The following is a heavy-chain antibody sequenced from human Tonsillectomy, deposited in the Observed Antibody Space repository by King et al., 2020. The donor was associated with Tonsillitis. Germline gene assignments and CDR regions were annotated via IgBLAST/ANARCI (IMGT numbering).Heavy chain of an antibody. CDR2: ISSSGSTI. Sequence: VQLVESGGGLVKPGGSLRLSCAASGFTFSDYYMSWIRQAPGKGLEWFSYISSSGSTIYYADSVKGRFTISRDNAKNSLYLQMNSLRAEDTAVYYCARERITMIVVVNDAFDIWGQGTMVTVSS. D-gene: IGHD3-22*01. V-gene: IGHV3-11*01. CDR3: ARERITMIVVVNDAFDI. J-gene: IGHJ3*02. CDR1: GFTFSDYY.